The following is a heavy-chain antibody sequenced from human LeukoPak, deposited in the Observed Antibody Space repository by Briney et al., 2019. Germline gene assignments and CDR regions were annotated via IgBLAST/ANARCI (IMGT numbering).Heavy chain of an antibody. J-gene: IGHJ4*02. CDR1: GFTFSSYA. D-gene: IGHD3-9*01. Sequence: GGSLRLSCAASGFTFSSYAMSWVRQAPGKGLEWVSAVSGSGGSTYYADSVKGRFTISRDNSKNTLYLQMNSLRAEDTAVYYCARATAGLVIISAPDYWGQGTLVTVSS. V-gene: IGHV3-23*01. CDR3: ARATAGLVIISAPDY. CDR2: VSGSGGST.